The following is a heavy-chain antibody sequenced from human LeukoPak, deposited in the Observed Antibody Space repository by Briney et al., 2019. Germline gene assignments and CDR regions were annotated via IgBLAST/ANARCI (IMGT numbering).Heavy chain of an antibody. J-gene: IGHJ6*02. D-gene: IGHD4-17*01. CDR2: IYHSGST. CDR1: GGSISSSNW. CDR3: ARAYGDYVGYYYYGMGV. Sequence: SGTLSLTCAVSGGSISSSNWWSWVRQPPGKGLEWIGEIYHSGSTNYNPSLKSRVTISVDKSKNQFSLKLSSVTAADTAVYYCARAYGDYVGYYYYGMGVWGQGTTVTVSS. V-gene: IGHV4-4*02.